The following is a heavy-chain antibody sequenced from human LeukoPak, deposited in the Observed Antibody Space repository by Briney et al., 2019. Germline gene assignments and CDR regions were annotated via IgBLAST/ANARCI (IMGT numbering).Heavy chain of an antibody. J-gene: IGHJ3*02. CDR3: ARRDDSSGYYYEGYDAFDI. D-gene: IGHD3-22*01. CDR2: IIPIFGTA. CDR1: GYTFTSYG. Sequence: SVKVSCKASGYTFTSYGISWVRQAPGQGLEWMGGIIPIFGTANYAQKFQGRVTITADKSTSTAYMELSSLRSEDTAVYYCARRDDSSGYYYEGYDAFDIWGQGTMVTVSS. V-gene: IGHV1-69*06.